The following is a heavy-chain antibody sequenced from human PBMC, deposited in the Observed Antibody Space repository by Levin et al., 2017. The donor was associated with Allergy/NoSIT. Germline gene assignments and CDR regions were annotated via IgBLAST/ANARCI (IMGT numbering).Heavy chain of an antibody. CDR1: GGSFSGYY. J-gene: IGHJ6*03. CDR2: INHSGST. Sequence: SETLSLTCAVYGGSFSGYYWSWIRQPPGKGLEWIGEINHSGSTNYNPSLKSRVTISVDTSKNQFSLKLSSVTAADTAVYYCARGRDYYGSGTYLRRNYYMDVWGKGTTVTVSS. V-gene: IGHV4-34*01. CDR3: ARGRDYYGSGTYLRRNYYMDV. D-gene: IGHD3-10*01.